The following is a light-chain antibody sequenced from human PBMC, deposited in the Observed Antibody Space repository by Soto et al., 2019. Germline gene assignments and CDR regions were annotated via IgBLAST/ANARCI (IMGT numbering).Light chain of an antibody. J-gene: IGKJ5*01. CDR2: GAS. CDR3: QQYNTWPLIT. Sequence: EIVMTQSPATLSVSPGERATLSCRASQSVSSNLAWYQQKPGQAPRLLISGASSRATGIPDRFSGSGSGTDFTLTISSLQSEDFAVYYCQQYNTWPLITFGPGTRLEIK. V-gene: IGKV3D-15*01. CDR1: QSVSSN.